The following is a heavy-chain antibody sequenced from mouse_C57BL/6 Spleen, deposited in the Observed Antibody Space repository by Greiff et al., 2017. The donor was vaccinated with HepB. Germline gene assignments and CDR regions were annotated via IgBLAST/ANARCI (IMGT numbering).Heavy chain of an antibody. D-gene: IGHD4-1*01. CDR1: GYTFTSYW. Sequence: QVQLQQPGAELVRPGSSVKLSCKASGYTFTSYWMHWVKQRPIQGLEWIGNIDPSDSETHYNQKFKDKATLTVDKSSSTAYMQLSSLTSEDSAVYYCARVKLTARYFDVGGTGTTVTVSS. V-gene: IGHV1-52*01. CDR2: IDPSDSET. CDR3: ARVKLTARYFDV. J-gene: IGHJ1*03.